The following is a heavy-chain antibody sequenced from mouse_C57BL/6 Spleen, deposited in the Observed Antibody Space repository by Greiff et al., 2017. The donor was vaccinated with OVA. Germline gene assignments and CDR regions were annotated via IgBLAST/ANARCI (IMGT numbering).Heavy chain of an antibody. CDR2: IDPSDSYT. CDR1: GYTFTSYW. CDR3: ARYGSSGSGFAY. J-gene: IGHJ3*01. V-gene: IGHV1-50*01. Sequence: QVHVKQPGAELVKPGASVKLSCKASGYTFTSYWMQWVKQRPGQGLEWIGEIDPSDSYTNYNQKFKGKATLTVDTSSSTAYMQLSSLTSEDSAVYYCARYGSSGSGFAYWGQGTLVTVSA. D-gene: IGHD3-2*02.